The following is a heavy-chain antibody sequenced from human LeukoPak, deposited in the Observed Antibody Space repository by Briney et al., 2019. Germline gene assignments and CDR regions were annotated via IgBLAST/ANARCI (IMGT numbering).Heavy chain of an antibody. J-gene: IGHJ4*02. V-gene: IGHV1-18*01. CDR3: ARRVDTTMALPDY. CDR1: GSTFTSSG. D-gene: IGHD5-18*01. Sequence: GASVKVSCKTSGSTFTSSGVSWVRQAPGQRLEWMGWISTYNYNTNYAQKFRGRVTLTKDTSTSTVYTELRSLRSDDTAIYYCARRVDTTMALPDYWGQGTLVTVSS. CDR2: ISTYNYNT.